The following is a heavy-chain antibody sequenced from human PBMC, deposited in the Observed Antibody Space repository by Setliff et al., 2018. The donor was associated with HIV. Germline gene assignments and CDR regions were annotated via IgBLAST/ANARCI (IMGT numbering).Heavy chain of an antibody. Sequence: GGSLRLSCAASGFTFNKYVMSWVRQAPGKGLEWVSAMSDTGGTAYYADSVKGRFTISRDNAKNTLVLQMNSLRVEDSALYYCARDRVGYRSSSGLDSWGQGTLVTVSS. V-gene: IGHV3-23*01. J-gene: IGHJ4*02. CDR2: MSDTGGTA. CDR1: GFTFNKYV. D-gene: IGHD6-6*01. CDR3: ARDRVGYRSSSGLDS.